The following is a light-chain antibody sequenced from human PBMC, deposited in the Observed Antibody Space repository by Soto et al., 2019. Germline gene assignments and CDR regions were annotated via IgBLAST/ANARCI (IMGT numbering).Light chain of an antibody. V-gene: IGKV1-17*01. CDR2: AAS. CDR1: QGISSY. J-gene: IGKJ1*01. Sequence: RMKHSPAHLPSSSGAATPLPYLASQGISSYLGWYQQKPGKAPKRLIYAASTLQSGVPSRFSGSGSGTEFTLTISSLQPEDFATYYCLQHNSYPVTFGQGTKVDIK. CDR3: LQHNSYPVT.